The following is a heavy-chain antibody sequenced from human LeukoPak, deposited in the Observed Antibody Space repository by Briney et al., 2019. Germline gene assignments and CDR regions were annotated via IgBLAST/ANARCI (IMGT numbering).Heavy chain of an antibody. Sequence: GGSLRLSCAASGFTFDDYAMHWVRQAPGKGLEWVSGISWNSGSIGYADSVKGRFAISRDNAKNSLYLQMNSLRAEDTALYYCAKDLGYCSSTSCSYFDYWGQGTLVTVSS. CDR2: ISWNSGSI. D-gene: IGHD2-2*01. V-gene: IGHV3-9*01. CDR3: AKDLGYCSSTSCSYFDY. J-gene: IGHJ4*02. CDR1: GFTFDDYA.